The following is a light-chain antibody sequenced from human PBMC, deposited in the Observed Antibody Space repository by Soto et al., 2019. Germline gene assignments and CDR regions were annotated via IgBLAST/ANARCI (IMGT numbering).Light chain of an antibody. CDR1: QSVSNW. CDR3: QQYYSYTYT. Sequence: DIPMTQSPSTLSASVGDRVTITCRASQSVSNWLAWYQQKPGKAPKILIYKASSLGSGVPLRFSGSGSGTEFTLTISSLQPDDFATYYCQQYYSYTYTFGQGTELEIK. CDR2: KAS. V-gene: IGKV1-5*03. J-gene: IGKJ2*01.